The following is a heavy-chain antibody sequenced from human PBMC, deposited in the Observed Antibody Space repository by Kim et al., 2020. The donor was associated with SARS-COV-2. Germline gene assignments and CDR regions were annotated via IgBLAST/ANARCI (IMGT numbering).Heavy chain of an antibody. Sequence: KNYVDSVKGRFTVSRDNSKNTLYLEMSSLRADDTAVYYCARDLAAGRYFDYCGQGNLVIVSS. CDR2: K. CDR3: ARDLAAGRYFDY. J-gene: IGHJ4*02. D-gene: IGHD6-25*01. V-gene: IGHV3-33*01.